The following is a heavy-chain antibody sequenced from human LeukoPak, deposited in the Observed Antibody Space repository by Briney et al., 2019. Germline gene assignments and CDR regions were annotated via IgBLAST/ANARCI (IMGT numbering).Heavy chain of an antibody. D-gene: IGHD4-17*01. CDR2: IRGSGDST. V-gene: IGHV3-23*01. Sequence: GGSLRLSCAASGFTFSSYAMCWVRQAPGKGLEWVSTIRGSGDSTYYADSVKGRFTISRDNSKNTLYLQMNSLRAEDTAVYYCAREKDYGDYDWYFDLWGRGTLVTVSS. J-gene: IGHJ2*01. CDR1: GFTFSSYA. CDR3: AREKDYGDYDWYFDL.